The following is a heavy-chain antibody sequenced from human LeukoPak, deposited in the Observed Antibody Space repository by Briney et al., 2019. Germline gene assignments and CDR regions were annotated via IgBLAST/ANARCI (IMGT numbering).Heavy chain of an antibody. CDR3: ARHRVGIVVVVAASFDY. V-gene: IGHV4-39*01. Sequence: SETLSLTCTVSGGSISSSSYYWGWIRQPPGKGLEWIGSIYYSGSTYYNPSLKSRATISVDTSKNQFSLKLSSVTAADTAVYYCARHRVGIVVVVAASFDYWGQGTLVTVSS. D-gene: IGHD2-15*01. CDR1: GGSISSSSYY. CDR2: IYYSGST. J-gene: IGHJ4*02.